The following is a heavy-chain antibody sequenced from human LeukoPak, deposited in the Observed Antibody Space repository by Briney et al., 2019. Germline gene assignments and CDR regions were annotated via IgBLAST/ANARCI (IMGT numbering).Heavy chain of an antibody. CDR1: GGSISSGGYY. D-gene: IGHD3-10*01. CDR3: ARDLRVVRGVNSWFDP. J-gene: IGHJ5*02. V-gene: IGHV4-31*03. Sequence: PSQTLSLTCTVSGGSISSGGYYWSWIRQHPGKGLEWIGYIYYSGSTYYNPSLKSRVTISVDTSENQFSLKLSSVTAADTAVYYCARDLRVVRGVNSWFDPWGQGTLVTVSS. CDR2: IYYSGST.